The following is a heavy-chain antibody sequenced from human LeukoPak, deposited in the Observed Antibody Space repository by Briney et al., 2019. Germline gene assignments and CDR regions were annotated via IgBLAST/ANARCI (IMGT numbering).Heavy chain of an antibody. V-gene: IGHV3-23*01. CDR3: AKDYYDSSGRAFDY. CDR1: GFTFSSYA. Sequence: PGGSLRLSCAASGFTFSSYAMSWVRQAPGKGLEWVSAISGSGGSTYYADSVKGRFTISRDNSKNTLYLQMNSLRAEDTAAYYCAKDYYDSSGRAFDYWGQGTLVTVSS. J-gene: IGHJ4*02. D-gene: IGHD3-22*01. CDR2: ISGSGGST.